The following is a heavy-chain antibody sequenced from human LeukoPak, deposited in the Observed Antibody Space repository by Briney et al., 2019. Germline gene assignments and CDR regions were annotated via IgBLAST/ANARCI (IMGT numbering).Heavy chain of an antibody. V-gene: IGHV4-38-2*02. CDR1: GYSISSGYY. CDR2: IYHSGST. J-gene: IGHJ4*02. CDR3: ARDGESGSYRD. Sequence: PSETRSLTCTVSGYSISSGYYWGWIRQPPGKGLEWIGSIYHSGSTYYNPSLKSRVTISVDTSKNQFSLKLSSVTAADTAVYYCARDGESGSYRDWGQGTLVTVSS. D-gene: IGHD1-26*01.